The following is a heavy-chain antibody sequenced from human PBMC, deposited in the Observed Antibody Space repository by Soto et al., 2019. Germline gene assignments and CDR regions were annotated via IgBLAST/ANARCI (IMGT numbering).Heavy chain of an antibody. CDR1: GYTFTSYG. Sequence: GASVKVSCKASGYTFTSYGISWVRQAPGQGLEWMGWISAYNGSTNYAQKLQGRVTMTTDTSTSTAYMELRSLRSDDTAVYYCAREAVVVVAATGRDYYYYYMDVWGKGTTVTVSS. D-gene: IGHD2-15*01. CDR2: ISAYNGST. CDR3: AREAVVVVAATGRDYYYYYMDV. V-gene: IGHV1-18*01. J-gene: IGHJ6*03.